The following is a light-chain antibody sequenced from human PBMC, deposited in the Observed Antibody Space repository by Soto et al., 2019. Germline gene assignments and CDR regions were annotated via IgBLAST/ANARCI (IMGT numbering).Light chain of an antibody. CDR3: CSYTSSTTPL. J-gene: IGLJ2*01. CDR1: SSDTVAYKY. Sequence: QSALTQPASVSGSPGQSITISCTGTSSDTVAYKYVSWYQQYPGKAPKVLIYEVSHRPSGVSNRFSGSKSGNTASLTISGLQAEDEADYYCCSYTSSTTPLFGGGTKLTVL. V-gene: IGLV2-14*01. CDR2: EVS.